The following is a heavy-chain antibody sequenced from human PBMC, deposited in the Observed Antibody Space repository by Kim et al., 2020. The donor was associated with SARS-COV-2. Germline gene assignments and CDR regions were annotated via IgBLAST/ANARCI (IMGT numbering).Heavy chain of an antibody. D-gene: IGHD2-2*01. V-gene: IGHV3-23*01. CDR1: GFTFSSYA. J-gene: IGHJ3*02. CDR3: AKVADIVVVPAAPSGAFDI. CDR2: ISGSGGST. Sequence: GGSLRLSCAASGFTFSSYAMIWVRQAPGKGLEWVSAISGSGGSTYYADSVKGRFTISRDNSKNTLYLQMNSLRAEDTAVYYCAKVADIVVVPAAPSGAFDIWGQGTMVTVSS.